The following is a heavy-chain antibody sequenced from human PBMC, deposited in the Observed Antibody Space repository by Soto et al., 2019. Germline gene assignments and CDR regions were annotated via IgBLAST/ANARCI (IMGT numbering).Heavy chain of an antibody. D-gene: IGHD2-2*01. CDR2: ISGSGGSS. CDR1: GFTFSSYA. J-gene: IGHJ4*02. Sequence: GGSLRLSCAASGFTFSSYAMSWVRQAPGKGLEWVSGISGSGGSSYYADSVKGRFTISRDNSKNTLYLQMNSLRAEDTAVYYCAKSPRDIVVVPVASDYWGQGTLVTVSA. V-gene: IGHV3-23*01. CDR3: AKSPRDIVVVPVASDY.